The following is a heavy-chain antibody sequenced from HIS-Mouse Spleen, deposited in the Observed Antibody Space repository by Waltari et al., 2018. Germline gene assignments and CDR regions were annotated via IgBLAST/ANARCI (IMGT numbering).Heavy chain of an antibody. Sequence: EVQLLESGGGLVQPGGSLRLSCAASGFTFSSYAMSWVPQVPGKGLEWVSAISGSGGSTYYADSVKGRFTISRDNSKNTLYLQMNSLRAEDTAVYYCAKDRHWGSARPRYFDYWGQGTLVTVSS. D-gene: IGHD7-27*01. CDR3: AKDRHWGSARPRYFDY. J-gene: IGHJ4*02. CDR1: GFTFSSYA. CDR2: ISGSGGST. V-gene: IGHV3-23*01.